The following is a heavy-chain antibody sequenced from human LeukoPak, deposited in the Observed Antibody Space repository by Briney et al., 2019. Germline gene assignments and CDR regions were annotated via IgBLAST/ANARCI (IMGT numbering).Heavy chain of an antibody. CDR1: GFTFDDYA. Sequence: GGSLRLSCAASGFTFDDYAMHWVRQAPGKGLEWVSGISWNSGSIGYADSVKGRFTISRDNAKNSLYLQMNSLRAEDTALYYCAKDTRLYYYYGMDVWGQGTMVTVSS. V-gene: IGHV3-9*01. CDR3: AKDTRLYYYYGMDV. J-gene: IGHJ6*02. CDR2: ISWNSGSI.